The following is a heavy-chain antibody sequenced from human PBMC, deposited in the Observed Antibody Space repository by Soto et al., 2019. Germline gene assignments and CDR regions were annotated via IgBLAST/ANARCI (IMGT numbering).Heavy chain of an antibody. CDR3: ARAVSIAARQSYYYGMDV. D-gene: IGHD6-6*01. CDR1: GYSISSGYY. V-gene: IGHV4-38-2*01. J-gene: IGHJ6*02. Sequence: PSETLSLTCAVSGYSISSGYYWGWIRQPPGKGLEWIGSIYHSGSTYYNPSLKSRVTISVDTSKNQFSLKLSSVTAADTAVYYCARAVSIAARQSYYYGMDVWGQGTTVTVS. CDR2: IYHSGST.